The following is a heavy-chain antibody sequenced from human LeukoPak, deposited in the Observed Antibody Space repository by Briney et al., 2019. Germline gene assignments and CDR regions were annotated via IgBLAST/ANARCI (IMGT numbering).Heavy chain of an antibody. J-gene: IGHJ4*02. D-gene: IGHD3-10*01. Sequence: GGSLRLSCAASGFTFSNAWMSWVRQAPGKGLGWGGRIKSKTDGGTTDYTAPVKGRFTISRDDSKNTLYLQMNSLKTEDTAVYYCTTDPTGYPYGSRSYHDYWGQGTLVTVSS. CDR1: GFTFSNAW. V-gene: IGHV3-15*01. CDR2: IKSKTDGGTT. CDR3: TTDPTGYPYGSRSYHDY.